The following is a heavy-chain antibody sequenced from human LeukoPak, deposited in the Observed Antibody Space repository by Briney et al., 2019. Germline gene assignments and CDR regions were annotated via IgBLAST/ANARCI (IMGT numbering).Heavy chain of an antibody. CDR1: GGSIGSSSYY. Sequence: SETLSLTXTVSGGSIGSSSYYWGWISQPPGKGLEWIGSIYYSGSTYYNPSLKSRVTISVDTSKNQFSLKLSSVTAADAAVYYCARQDSSGWDLDYWGQGTLVTVSS. D-gene: IGHD6-19*01. CDR3: ARQDSSGWDLDY. J-gene: IGHJ4*02. V-gene: IGHV4-39*01. CDR2: IYYSGST.